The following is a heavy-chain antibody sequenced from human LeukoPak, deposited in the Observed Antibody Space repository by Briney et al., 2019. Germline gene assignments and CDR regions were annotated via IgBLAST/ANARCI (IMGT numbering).Heavy chain of an antibody. CDR3: ARVASSGYPFYYFDY. Sequence: SETLSLTCTVSGGSISSYYWSWIRQPPGKGLEWIRYIYYSGSINYNPSLKSRVTISVDTSKNQFSLKLSSVTAADTAVYYCARVASSGYPFYYFDYWGQRTLVTVSS. CDR2: IYYSGSI. D-gene: IGHD3-22*01. V-gene: IGHV4-59*01. CDR1: GGSISSYY. J-gene: IGHJ4*02.